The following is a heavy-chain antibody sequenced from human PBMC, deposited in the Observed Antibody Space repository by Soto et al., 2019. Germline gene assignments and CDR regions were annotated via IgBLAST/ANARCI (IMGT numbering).Heavy chain of an antibody. CDR3: AHISLYSGYGATYFDL. CDR1: GFSLSTSGVG. D-gene: IGHD5-12*01. Sequence: QITLKESGPTLVKPTQTLTLTCTFSGFSLSTSGVGVGWIRQPPGKALEWLALIYWDDDKRYSPSLKSRLTLTKDTSKNQVVLTMTNMDPVDTATYYCAHISLYSGYGATYFDLWGRGTLVTVSS. J-gene: IGHJ2*01. CDR2: IYWDDDK. V-gene: IGHV2-5*02.